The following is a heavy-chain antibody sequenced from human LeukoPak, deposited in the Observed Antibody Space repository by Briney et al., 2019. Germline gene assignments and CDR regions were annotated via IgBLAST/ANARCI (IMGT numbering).Heavy chain of an antibody. CDR3: ASTSNDYGDFYFDY. CDR2: IYYSGST. Sequence: TSETLSLTCTVSGGSISSSNYYWGWIRQPPGKGLEWIGSIYYSGSTYYNPSLKSRVTISVDTSKNQFSLKLSSVTAADTAVYYCASTSNDYGDFYFDYWGQGTLVTVSS. J-gene: IGHJ4*02. CDR1: GGSISSSNYY. V-gene: IGHV4-39*01. D-gene: IGHD4-17*01.